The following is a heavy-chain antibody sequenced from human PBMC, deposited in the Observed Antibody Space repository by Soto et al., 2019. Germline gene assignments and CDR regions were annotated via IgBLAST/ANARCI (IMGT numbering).Heavy chain of an antibody. CDR3: ARGRVGYSYGYGSS. D-gene: IGHD5-18*01. J-gene: IGHJ4*02. CDR1: GYTFTSYD. V-gene: IGHV1-8*01. Sequence: GASLKVSCKASGYTFTSYDINWVRQATGQGLEWMGWMNPNSGNTGYAQKFQGRVTMTRNTSISTAYMELSSLRSEDTAVYYCARGRVGYSYGYGSSWGQGPLVTVSS. CDR2: MNPNSGNT.